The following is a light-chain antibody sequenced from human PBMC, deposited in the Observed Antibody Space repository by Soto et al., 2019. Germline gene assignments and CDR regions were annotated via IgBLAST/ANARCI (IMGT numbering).Light chain of an antibody. CDR2: DAY. CDR3: QQRAKWPSS. CDR1: QRVDRY. Sequence: VWTQSPDTLSLSPGETATLSCRASQRVDRYVAWYQQKLGQAPRLLIYDAYTRATGVAASFTGSGSATDFSLTVTSLAPEDFAVYYCQQRAKWPSSFGPGTKVE. J-gene: IGKJ2*01. V-gene: IGKV3-11*01.